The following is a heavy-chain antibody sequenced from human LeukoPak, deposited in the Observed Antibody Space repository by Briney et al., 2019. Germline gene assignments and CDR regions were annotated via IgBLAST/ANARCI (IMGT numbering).Heavy chain of an antibody. Sequence: ASVRVSCKASGYTFTGYYIHWVRQAPGQGLEWMGWINPNSDYTYYAQKFQGRVTLTRDTSISTVYMELNTLTSDDTALYFCAVAPGDYWGQGTLVIVSS. J-gene: IGHJ4*02. CDR3: AVAPGDY. D-gene: IGHD2-21*01. CDR1: GYTFTGYY. CDR2: INPNSDYT. V-gene: IGHV1-2*02.